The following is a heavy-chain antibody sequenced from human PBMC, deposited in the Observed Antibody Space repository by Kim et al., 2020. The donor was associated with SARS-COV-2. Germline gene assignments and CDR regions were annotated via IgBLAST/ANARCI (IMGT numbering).Heavy chain of an antibody. Sequence: GGSLRLSCAASGFTVSSNYMSWVRQAPGKGLEWVSVIYSGGRTYYADSVKGRFTIFSDNSKNTLYLQMNSLRAEDTAVYYCARDGGYSGYDDYYFDYWGQGTLVTVSS. CDR2: IYSGGRT. CDR1: GFTVSSNY. CDR3: ARDGGYSGYDDYYFDY. J-gene: IGHJ4*02. V-gene: IGHV3-66*01. D-gene: IGHD5-12*01.